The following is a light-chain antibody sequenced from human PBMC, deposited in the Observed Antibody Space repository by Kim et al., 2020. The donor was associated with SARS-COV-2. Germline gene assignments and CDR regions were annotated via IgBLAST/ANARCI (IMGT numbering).Light chain of an antibody. J-gene: IGLJ3*02. CDR2: QDS. Sequence: VSPGQTASITCSGDKLGDKYACWYQQKPGQSPVLVIYQDSKRPSGLPERFSGSNSGNTATLTISGTQAMDEADYYCQAWDSSTAWVFGGGTKVTVL. CDR3: QAWDSSTAWV. CDR1: KLGDKY. V-gene: IGLV3-1*01.